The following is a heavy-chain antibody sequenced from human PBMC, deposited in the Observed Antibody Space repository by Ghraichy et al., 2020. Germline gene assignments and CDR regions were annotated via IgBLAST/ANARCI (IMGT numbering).Heavy chain of an antibody. CDR2: IYYSGST. Sequence: SETLSLTCTVSGGSISSYYWSWIRQPPGEGLEWIGYIYYSGSTNYNPSLKSRVTISVDTSKNQFSLKLSSVTAADTAVYYCARWGPGYCSSTSCSNWFDPWGQGTLVTVSS. CDR3: ARWGPGYCSSTSCSNWFDP. CDR1: GGSISSYY. V-gene: IGHV4-59*01. J-gene: IGHJ5*02. D-gene: IGHD2-2*01.